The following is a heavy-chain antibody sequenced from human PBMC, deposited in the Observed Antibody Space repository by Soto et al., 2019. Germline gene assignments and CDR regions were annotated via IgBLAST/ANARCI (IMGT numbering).Heavy chain of an antibody. CDR1: GFTFSSYG. Sequence: QVQLVESGGGVVQPGRSLRLSCAASGFTFSSYGMHWVRQAPGKGVEWVAVISYDGSNKYYADSVKGRFTISRDNSKNTLYLQMNSLRAEDTAVYYCARGAIVVDYYYYGMDVWGQGTTVTVSS. V-gene: IGHV3-30*03. CDR3: ARGAIVVDYYYYGMDV. D-gene: IGHD3-22*01. CDR2: ISYDGSNK. J-gene: IGHJ6*02.